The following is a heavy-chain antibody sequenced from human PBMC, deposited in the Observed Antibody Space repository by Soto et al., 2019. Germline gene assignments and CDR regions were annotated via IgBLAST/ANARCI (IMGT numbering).Heavy chain of an antibody. J-gene: IGHJ2*01. D-gene: IGHD2-2*01. CDR2: IYYSGST. V-gene: IGHV4-59*08. Sequence: QVQLQESGPGLVKPSETLSLTCTVSGGSISSYYWSWIRQPPGKGLEWIGYIYYSGSTNYNPSLKSRVTIAVDTSKNQFALKLSSVTAADTAVYYCARGIVVVPAAMPISYWYFDLWGRGTLVPVSS. CDR3: ARGIVVVPAAMPISYWYFDL. CDR1: GGSISSYY.